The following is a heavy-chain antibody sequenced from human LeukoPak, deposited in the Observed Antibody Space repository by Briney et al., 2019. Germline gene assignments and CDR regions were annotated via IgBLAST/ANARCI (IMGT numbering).Heavy chain of an antibody. CDR3: ARNYYDSSGYIVRAFDI. D-gene: IGHD3-22*01. Sequence: SQTLSLTCAISGDSVSSNSAAWNWIRRSPSRGLEWLGRTYYRSKWYHDYAVSVKSRITINPDTSKNQFSLHLNSVTPEDTAVYYCARNYYDSSGYIVRAFDIWGQGTMVTVSS. V-gene: IGHV6-1*01. CDR1: GDSVSSNSAA. J-gene: IGHJ3*02. CDR2: TYYRSKWYH.